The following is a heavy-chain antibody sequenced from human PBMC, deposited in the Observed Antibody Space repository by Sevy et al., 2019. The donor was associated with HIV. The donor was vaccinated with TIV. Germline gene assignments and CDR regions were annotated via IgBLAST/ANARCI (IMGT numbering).Heavy chain of an antibody. J-gene: IGHJ5*02. CDR3: ARDPSRAAEGWFDP. Sequence: ASVKVSCKASGYTFTDYYMYWMRQAPGQGLEWMGWISPNSGGTNYAQKFQGRVTMTRDTSISTAYMELSRLRSDDTAMYYCARDPSRAAEGWFDPWGQGTLVTVSS. V-gene: IGHV1-2*02. D-gene: IGHD6-13*01. CDR1: GYTFTDYY. CDR2: ISPNSGGT.